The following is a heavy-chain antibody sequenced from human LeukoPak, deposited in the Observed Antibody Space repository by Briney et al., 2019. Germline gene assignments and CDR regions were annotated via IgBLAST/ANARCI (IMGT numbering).Heavy chain of an antibody. CDR3: ARRRVETALKNFDY. CDR2: IKYDGSAQ. CDR1: GFTFSSYW. V-gene: IGHV3-7*05. D-gene: IGHD2-15*01. Sequence: GGSLRLSCAASGFTFSSYWMSWVRQAPGKGLEWVANIKYDGSAQYYVDSVKGRFTISRDNAKNSLYLQMNSLRAEDTAVYYCARRRVETALKNFDYWGQGTLVTVSS. J-gene: IGHJ4*02.